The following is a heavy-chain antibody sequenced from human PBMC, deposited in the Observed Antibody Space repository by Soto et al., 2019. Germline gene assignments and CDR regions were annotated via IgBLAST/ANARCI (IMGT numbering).Heavy chain of an antibody. CDR1: GFSLSTSVVG. D-gene: IGHD4-17*01. V-gene: IGHV2-5*01. CDR3: ARAKYYADFDWPFDL. Sequence: QITLKESGPTLVKPTQTLPLTCTFPGFSLSTSVVGLGWIRQPPGKALEWLALISWNDDKRYSPSLKSRLTITKDTSRDQVVLTMTNMNPVDTGTYYCARAKYYADFDWPFDLWGRGTLVTVSA. CDR2: ISWNDDK. J-gene: IGHJ2*01.